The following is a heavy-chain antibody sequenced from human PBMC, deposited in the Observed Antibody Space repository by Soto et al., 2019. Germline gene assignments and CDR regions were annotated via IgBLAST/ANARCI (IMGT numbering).Heavy chain of an antibody. V-gene: IGHV3-23*01. CDR1: GFTFSSYA. Sequence: GGSLRLSCAASGFTFSSYAMSWVRQAPGKGLEWVSAISGSGGSTYYADSVKGRFTISRDNSKNTLYLQMNSLRAEDTAVYYCAKGRSSMVRGVIITYYFDYWGQGTLVTVSS. CDR2: ISGSGGST. CDR3: AKGRSSMVRGVIITYYFDY. D-gene: IGHD3-10*01. J-gene: IGHJ4*02.